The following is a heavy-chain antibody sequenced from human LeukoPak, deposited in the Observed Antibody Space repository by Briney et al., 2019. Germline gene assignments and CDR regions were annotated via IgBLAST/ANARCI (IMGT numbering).Heavy chain of an antibody. Sequence: GGSLRLSCAASGFTFSNYSMAWVRQAPGKGLEWVSFISSSSSYIYYADSVKGRFTISRDNAKNSLYLQMNSLRTEDTALYYCAHTVTPRYFQFWGQGTLVTVSS. J-gene: IGHJ1*01. CDR2: ISSSSSYI. V-gene: IGHV3-21*01. CDR3: AHTVTPRYFQF. D-gene: IGHD4-17*01. CDR1: GFTFSNYS.